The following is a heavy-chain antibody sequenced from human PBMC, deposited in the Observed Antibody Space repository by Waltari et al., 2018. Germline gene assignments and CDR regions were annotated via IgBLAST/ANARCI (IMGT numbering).Heavy chain of an antibody. CDR3: AKRGGIAAAGKVY. Sequence: EVQLVESGGGLVQPGGSMRLSCAAAGYTFSGDATMWVRQAPGKGLEWVSAISGSGGSTYYADSVNGRFTISRDNSKNTLYLQMNSLRAEDTAVYYCAKRGGIAAAGKVYWGQGTLVTVSS. CDR2: ISGSGGST. CDR1: GYTFSGDA. D-gene: IGHD6-13*01. J-gene: IGHJ4*02. V-gene: IGHV3-23*04.